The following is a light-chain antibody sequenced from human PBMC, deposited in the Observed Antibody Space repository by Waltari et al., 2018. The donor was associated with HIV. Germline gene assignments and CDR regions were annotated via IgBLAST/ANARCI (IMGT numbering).Light chain of an antibody. CDR1: QSIGNN. V-gene: IGKV3-15*01. J-gene: IGKJ1*01. CDR3: QQYNNWPRT. Sequence: EVVLTQSPGTVSVSPGGRATLSCRTSQSIGNNLVWYQMKPGQAPRLVIYDSSTRATGIPVRFSGSGSGTEFTLTISSLQSEDFAVYFCQQYNNWPRTFGQGTKVEI. CDR2: DSS.